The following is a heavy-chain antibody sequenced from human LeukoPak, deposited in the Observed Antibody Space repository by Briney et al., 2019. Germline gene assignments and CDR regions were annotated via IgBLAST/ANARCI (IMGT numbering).Heavy chain of an antibody. J-gene: IGHJ4*02. Sequence: PSETLSLTCTVSGGSISSYYWSWIRQPPGKGLEWIGYIYYSGSTNYNPSLKSRVTISVDTSKNQFSLKLSSVTAADTAVYYCARFLDKYYFDYWGQGTLVTVSS. CDR2: IYYSGST. CDR3: ARFLDKYYFDY. CDR1: GGSISSYY. D-gene: IGHD3-3*01. V-gene: IGHV4-59*01.